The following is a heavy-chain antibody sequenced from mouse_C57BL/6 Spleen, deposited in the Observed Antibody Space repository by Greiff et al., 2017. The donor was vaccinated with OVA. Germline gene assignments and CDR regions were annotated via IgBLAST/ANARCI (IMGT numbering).Heavy chain of an antibody. Sequence: QVQLQQSGPELVKPGASVKISCKASGYAFCSSWMNWVKQRPGKGLEWIGRIYPGDGDTNYNGKFKGKATLTADKSSSTAYMQLSSLTSEDSAVYFCARKGTTVVPYFDYWGQGTTLTVSS. CDR1: GYAFCSSW. D-gene: IGHD1-1*01. CDR3: ARKGTTVVPYFDY. V-gene: IGHV1-82*01. J-gene: IGHJ2*01. CDR2: IYPGDGDT.